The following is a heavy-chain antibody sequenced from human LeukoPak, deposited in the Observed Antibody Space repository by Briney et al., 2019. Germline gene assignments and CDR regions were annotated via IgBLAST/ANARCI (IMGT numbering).Heavy chain of an antibody. V-gene: IGHV3-11*01. CDR3: ARDQYGDSHYWYFDL. CDR2: ISSSGSTI. Sequence: GGSLRLSCAASGFTFSDYYMSWIRQAPGKGLEWVSYISSSGSTIYYADSVKGRFTISRDNAKNSLYLQMNSLRAEDTAVYYCARDQYGDSHYWYFDLWGRGTLVTVSS. J-gene: IGHJ2*01. D-gene: IGHD4-17*01. CDR1: GFTFSDYY.